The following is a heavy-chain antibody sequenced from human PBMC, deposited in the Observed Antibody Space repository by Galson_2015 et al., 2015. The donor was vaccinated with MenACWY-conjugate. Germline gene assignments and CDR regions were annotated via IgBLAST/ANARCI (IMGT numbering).Heavy chain of an antibody. V-gene: IGHV3-7*03. CDR1: GFPLSGYW. D-gene: IGHD6-13*01. Sequence: SLRLSCAASGFPLSGYWMAWVRQAPGKGLEWVANIKQDGSEKYYVDSVKGRFTISRDNAKNSLYLEMNSLRAEDTAVYYCAKKFGSSSWFRGFDSWGQGTLVTVSS. CDR2: IKQDGSEK. CDR3: AKKFGSSSWFRGFDS. J-gene: IGHJ4*02.